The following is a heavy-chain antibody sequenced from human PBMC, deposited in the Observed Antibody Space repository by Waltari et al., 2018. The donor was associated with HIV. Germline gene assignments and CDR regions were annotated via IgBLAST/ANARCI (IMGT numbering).Heavy chain of an antibody. Sequence: TGHYWGWIRQTPGRRLEWIGSIFHTGSAYYNPSLKGRVSLSVDTSNNHFSLTLRSVTAADTAVYFCAREGRYCSGGSCPQNWFGPWGQGTLVTVST. CDR1: TGHY. CDR2: IFHTGSA. D-gene: IGHD2-15*01. CDR3: AREGRYCSGGSCPQNWFGP. V-gene: IGHV4-38-2*02. J-gene: IGHJ5*02.